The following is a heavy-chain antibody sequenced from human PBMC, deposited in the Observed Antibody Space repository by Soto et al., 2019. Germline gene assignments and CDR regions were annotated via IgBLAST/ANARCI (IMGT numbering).Heavy chain of an antibody. V-gene: IGHV1-2*02. Sequence: ASVKVSCKASGYTFTGYYIHWVRQAPGQGLEWMGWINPNRGGTKFAQQFQGRVSMTRDTSISTAYMELSRLRSDDTAVYYCARGYRSDGYSYGPAYWGQGTLVTVSP. CDR3: ARGYRSDGYSYGPAY. CDR1: GYTFTGYY. CDR2: INPNRGGT. J-gene: IGHJ4*02. D-gene: IGHD5-18*01.